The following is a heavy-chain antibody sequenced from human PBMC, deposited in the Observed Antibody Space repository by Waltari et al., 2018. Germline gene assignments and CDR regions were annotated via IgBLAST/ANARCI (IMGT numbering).Heavy chain of an antibody. Sequence: EVQLVESGGGLVQPGRSLRLSCTASGFTFGDYAMSWVRQAPGKGLEGVGFIRSKAYGGTTEYSASVKGRFTISRDDSKSIAYLQMNSLKTEDTAVYYCTRDTHSGDYYYYMDVWGKGTTVTVSS. CDR2: IRSKAYGGTT. D-gene: IGHD3-10*01. CDR1: GFTFGDYA. V-gene: IGHV3-49*04. CDR3: TRDTHSGDYYYYMDV. J-gene: IGHJ6*03.